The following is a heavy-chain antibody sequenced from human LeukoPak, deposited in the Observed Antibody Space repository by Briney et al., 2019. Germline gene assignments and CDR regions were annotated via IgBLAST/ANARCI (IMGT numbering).Heavy chain of an antibody. J-gene: IGHJ4*02. V-gene: IGHV3-66*02. CDR3: AREIRLLTGYPAYYFDY. D-gene: IGHD3-9*01. CDR1: GFTVILNY. CDR2: IYSGGST. Sequence: PGGSLRLSGASSGFTVILNYMSGVREAPGKGLEWDSVIYSGGSTYYAASVKGRFTIYRDNSRNTLYLQMNSLRAEDTAVYYCAREIRLLTGYPAYYFDYWGQGTLVTVSS.